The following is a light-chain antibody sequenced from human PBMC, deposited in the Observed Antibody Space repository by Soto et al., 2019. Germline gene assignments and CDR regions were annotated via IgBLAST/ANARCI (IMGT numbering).Light chain of an antibody. J-gene: IGKJ1*01. CDR2: GAS. Sequence: EIVMTQSPATLSVSPGERATLSCRASQSVSNNLAWYQKKPGQAPRLLIYGASTRATGIPSRFSGSGSGTEFTLTISSLHSEDFAVYYCQQYNNWWTFGQGTRVEIK. V-gene: IGKV3-15*01. CDR3: QQYNNWWT. CDR1: QSVSNN.